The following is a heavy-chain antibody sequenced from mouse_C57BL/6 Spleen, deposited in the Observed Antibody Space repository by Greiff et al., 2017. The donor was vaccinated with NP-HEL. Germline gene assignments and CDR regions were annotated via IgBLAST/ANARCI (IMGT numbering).Heavy chain of an antibody. J-gene: IGHJ4*01. CDR1: GYTFTSYW. CDR3: ARRERGGTAMDY. D-gene: IGHD3-3*01. CDR2: IDPSDSYT. Sequence: QVQLKQPGAELVMPGASVKLSCKASGYTFTSYWMHWVKQRPGQGLEWIGEIDPSDSYTNYNQKFKGKSTLTVDKSSSTAYMQLSSLTSEDSAVYYCARRERGGTAMDYWGQGTSVTVSS. V-gene: IGHV1-69*01.